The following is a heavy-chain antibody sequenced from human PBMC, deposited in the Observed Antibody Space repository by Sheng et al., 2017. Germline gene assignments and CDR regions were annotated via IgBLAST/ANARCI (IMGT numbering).Heavy chain of an antibody. CDR1: GFSSGFNFKDYW. J-gene: IGHJ6*03. CDR3: VRAGNFYFYYMDV. Sequence: EVQLVESGGGLVQPGGSLRLSCAASGFSSGFNFKDYWMNWVRQTPGKGLEWLSRINNDGSSTTYAESVRGRFAISRDNAKNTLFLQMNSLTPEDTAVYYCVRAGNFYFYYMDVWA. CDR2: INNDGSST. V-gene: IGHV3-74*03.